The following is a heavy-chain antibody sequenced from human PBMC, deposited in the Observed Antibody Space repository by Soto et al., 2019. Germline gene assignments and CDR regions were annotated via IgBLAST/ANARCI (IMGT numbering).Heavy chain of an antibody. Sequence: LRLSCAASGFTFSSYAMSWVRQAPGKGLEWVSTISGSGGSTYYADSVKGRFTISRDNSKNTLYLQMNSLRAEDTAVYYCAKLWFGEEAPFDYWGQGTLVTVSS. J-gene: IGHJ4*02. CDR3: AKLWFGEEAPFDY. CDR1: GFTFSSYA. CDR2: ISGSGGST. V-gene: IGHV3-23*01. D-gene: IGHD3-10*01.